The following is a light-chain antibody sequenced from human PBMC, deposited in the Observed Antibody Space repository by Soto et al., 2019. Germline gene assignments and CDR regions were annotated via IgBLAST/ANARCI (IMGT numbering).Light chain of an antibody. J-gene: IGKJ3*01. CDR3: QQYDNWPR. Sequence: EIVLTQSPGALSLSPGEGATLSCRASQAVISGYLAWYQQKPGQAPRLLMYGVSSRPTGISDRFSGSGSGTEFTLTISSLQSDDFAVYYCQQYDNWPRFGPGTKVDIK. V-gene: IGKV3-20*01. CDR1: QAVISGY. CDR2: GVS.